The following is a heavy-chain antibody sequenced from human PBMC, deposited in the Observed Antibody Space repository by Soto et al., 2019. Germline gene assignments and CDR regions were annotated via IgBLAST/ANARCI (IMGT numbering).Heavy chain of an antibody. J-gene: IGHJ4*02. CDR2: IKQDGSEK. CDR3: ARDEMGYCSGGSCSTFDY. V-gene: IGHV3-7*01. CDR1: GLTVSSYW. Sequence: RGFQRYSFEASGLTVSSYWMSGERQAPGKGLEWVANIKQDGSEKYYVDSVKGRFTISIDNAKNSLYLQMNSLRAEDTAVYYCARDEMGYCSGGSCSTFDYWGQGT. D-gene: IGHD2-15*01.